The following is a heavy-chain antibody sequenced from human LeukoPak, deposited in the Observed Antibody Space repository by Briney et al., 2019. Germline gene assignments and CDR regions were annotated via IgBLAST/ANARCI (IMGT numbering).Heavy chain of an antibody. D-gene: IGHD2-2*01. Sequence: SETLSLTCAVYGGSFSGYYWSWIRQPPGKGLEWIGEINHSGSTNYNPSLKSRVTISVDTSKNQFSLKLSSVTAADTAVYYCARESKRYCSSTSCYEGPWGQGTLVTVSS. V-gene: IGHV4-34*01. J-gene: IGHJ5*02. CDR3: ARESKRYCSSTSCYEGP. CDR2: INHSGST. CDR1: GGSFSGYY.